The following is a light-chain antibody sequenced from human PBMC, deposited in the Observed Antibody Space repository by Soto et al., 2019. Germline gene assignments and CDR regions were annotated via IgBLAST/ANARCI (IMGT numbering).Light chain of an antibody. J-gene: IGKJ1*01. CDR2: AAS. V-gene: IGKV1D-16*01. CDR3: QHYNSYSEA. CDR1: QGISSW. Sequence: PLTQSPSFLSASVGDRGTGTCWASQGISSWLAWYQKKPGKAPKLLIYAASSLQSGVPSRFSGSGSGTEFTLTISSLQPDEFATYYCQHYNSYSEAFGQGTKVDIK.